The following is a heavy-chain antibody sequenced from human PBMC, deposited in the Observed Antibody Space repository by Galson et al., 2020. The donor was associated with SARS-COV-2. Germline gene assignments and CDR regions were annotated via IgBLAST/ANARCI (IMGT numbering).Heavy chain of an antibody. CDR2: IWYDGSNK. V-gene: IGHV3-33*06. CDR3: AKDRTGVYPAYDFWSGYYFDY. D-gene: IGHD3-3*01. J-gene: IGHJ4*02. CDR1: GFTFSSYG. Sequence: GGSLRLSCAASGFTFSSYGMHWVRQAPGKGLEWVAVIWYDGSNKYYADSVKGRFTISRDNSKNTLYLQMNSLRAEDTAVYYCAKDRTGVYPAYDFWSGYYFDYWGQGTLVTVSS.